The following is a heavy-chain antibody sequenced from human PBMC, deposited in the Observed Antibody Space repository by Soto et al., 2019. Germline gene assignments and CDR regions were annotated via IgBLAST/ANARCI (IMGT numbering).Heavy chain of an antibody. CDR3: AKGDPEYRRLPPFFDY. D-gene: IGHD3-16*02. CDR1: GFTFSSYA. V-gene: IGHV3-23*01. J-gene: IGHJ4*02. Sequence: GGSLRLSCAASGFTFSSYAMSWVRQAPGKGLEWVSAISGSGGSTYYADSVKGRFTISRDNSKNTLYLQMNSLRAEDTAVYYCAKGDPEYRRLPPFFDYWGQGTLVTVSS. CDR2: ISGSGGST.